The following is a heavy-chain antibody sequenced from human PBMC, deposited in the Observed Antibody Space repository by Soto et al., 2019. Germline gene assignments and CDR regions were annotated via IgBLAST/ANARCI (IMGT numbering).Heavy chain of an antibody. V-gene: IGHV1-3*01. CDR3: ARAISGYVT. D-gene: IGHD5-12*01. CDR1: GINYNTYA. Sequence: QVQLGQSGAEMKKPGASVKLSCKTSGINYNTYAIHWVRQAPGQGLEWMGWINAGNGDTRYSQNFQGRVTLTRDTSASTVYMDLDSLKSEDTGVYYCARAISGYVTWGQGTLVTVSS. CDR2: INAGNGDT. J-gene: IGHJ4*02.